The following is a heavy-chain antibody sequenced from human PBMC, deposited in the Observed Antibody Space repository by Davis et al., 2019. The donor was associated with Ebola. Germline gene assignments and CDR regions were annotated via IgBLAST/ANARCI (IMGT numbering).Heavy chain of an antibody. Sequence: SETLSLTCTVSGGSISSSSYYWGWIRQPPGKGLEWIGSIYYSGSTYYNPSLKSRVTISVDTSKNQFSLKLSSVTAADTAVYYCARDDDDDNWFDPWGQGTLVTVSS. D-gene: IGHD1-1*01. CDR1: GGSISSSSYY. J-gene: IGHJ5*02. CDR3: ARDDDDDNWFDP. CDR2: IYYSGST. V-gene: IGHV4-39*02.